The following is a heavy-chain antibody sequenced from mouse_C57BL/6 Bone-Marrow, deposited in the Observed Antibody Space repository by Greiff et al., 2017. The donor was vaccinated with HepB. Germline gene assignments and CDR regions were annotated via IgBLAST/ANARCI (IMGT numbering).Heavy chain of an antibody. CDR1: GYTFTDYY. CDR3: ARDNYGSQPWGFAY. D-gene: IGHD1-1*01. J-gene: IGHJ3*01. Sequence: EVQLQQSGPVLVKPGASVKMSCKASGYTFTDYYMNWVKQSHGKSLEWIGVINPYNGGTSYNQKFKGKATLTVDKSSSTAYMELNSLTSEDSAVYYCARDNYGSQPWGFAYWGQGTLVTVSA. CDR2: INPYNGGT. V-gene: IGHV1-19*01.